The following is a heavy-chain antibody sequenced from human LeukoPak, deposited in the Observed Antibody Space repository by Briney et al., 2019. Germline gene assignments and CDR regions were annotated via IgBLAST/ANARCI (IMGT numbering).Heavy chain of an antibody. V-gene: IGHV1-2*02. CDR3: ARDAQPSGTFAGPGY. CDR1: GYTFTHYF. Sequence: ASVRVSCKTSGYTFTHYFIHWVRQAPGQGLEWMGWINPYSGGTNYAQKFQGRVTMTRDTSITTAYMELSRLRSDDTAVYYCARDAQPSGTFAGPGYWGQGTQVTVSS. D-gene: IGHD1-26*01. CDR2: INPYSGGT. J-gene: IGHJ4*02.